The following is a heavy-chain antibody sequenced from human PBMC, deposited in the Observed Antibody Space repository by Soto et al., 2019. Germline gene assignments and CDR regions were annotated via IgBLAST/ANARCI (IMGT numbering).Heavy chain of an antibody. D-gene: IGHD3-3*01. CDR3: ARDPNDFWSGNYYYYYMDV. V-gene: IGHV3-74*01. J-gene: IGHJ6*03. Sequence: GGSLRLSCAASGFTFSSYWMHWVRQAPGKGLVWVSRINSDGSSTSYADSVKGRFTMSRDNAKNTLYLQMNSLRAEDTAVYYCARDPNDFWSGNYYYYYMDVWGQGTTVTVSS. CDR2: INSDGSST. CDR1: GFTFSSYW.